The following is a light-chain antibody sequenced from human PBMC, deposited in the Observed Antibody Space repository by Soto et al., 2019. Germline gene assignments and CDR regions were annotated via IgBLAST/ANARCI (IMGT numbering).Light chain of an antibody. V-gene: IGLV2-14*01. Sequence: QSALTQPASVSGSPGQSSTTSCTGTSSDVGGYNYFSWYQQHPGKAPKLMIYDVSNRPSGVSNRFSGSKSGNTASLTISGLQAEDEADYYCSSYTSSSTRVFGTGTKVT. CDR1: SSDVGGYNY. J-gene: IGLJ1*01. CDR2: DVS. CDR3: SSYTSSSTRV.